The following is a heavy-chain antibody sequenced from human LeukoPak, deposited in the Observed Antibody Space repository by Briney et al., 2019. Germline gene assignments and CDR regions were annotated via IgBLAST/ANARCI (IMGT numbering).Heavy chain of an antibody. V-gene: IGHV4-59*01. J-gene: IGHJ4*02. D-gene: IGHD1-26*01. CDR3: AGGHYPLEY. CDR2: LYPSGST. CDR1: GGSINSGY. Sequence: PSEALSLTCSVSGGSINSGYWSWIRQPPGKGLEWIGLLYPSGSTNYNPSLKSRVTISVDTSRTQFSLKLSSMTAADTAVYYCAGGHYPLEYWGQGTLVTVSP.